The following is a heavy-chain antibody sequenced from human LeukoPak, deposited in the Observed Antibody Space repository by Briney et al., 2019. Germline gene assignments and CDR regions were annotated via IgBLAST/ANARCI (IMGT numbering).Heavy chain of an antibody. Sequence: PGRSLRLSCAASGFTFSDHYMDWVGQAPGKGLEWVGRIRSKADRDTTEYVASVKGRFSVSRDDSRNSLYLQMNSLKSEDTAVYYCVRDGYSSNWGQGTLVTVSS. CDR1: GFTFSDHY. J-gene: IGHJ4*02. CDR3: VRDGYSSN. V-gene: IGHV3-72*01. CDR2: IRSKADRDTT. D-gene: IGHD2-15*01.